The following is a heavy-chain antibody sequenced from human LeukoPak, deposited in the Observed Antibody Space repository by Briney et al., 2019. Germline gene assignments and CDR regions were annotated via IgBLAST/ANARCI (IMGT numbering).Heavy chain of an antibody. V-gene: IGHV1-18*01. Sequence: ASVKVSCKASGYTFTSYGISWVRQAPGQGLEWMGWISAYNGNTNYAQKLQGRVTMATDTSTSTAYMELRSLRSDDTAVYYCARDGSQAYCGGDCDVDYWGQGTLVTVSS. CDR1: GYTFTSYG. CDR3: ARDGSQAYCGGDCDVDY. J-gene: IGHJ4*02. CDR2: ISAYNGNT. D-gene: IGHD2-21*02.